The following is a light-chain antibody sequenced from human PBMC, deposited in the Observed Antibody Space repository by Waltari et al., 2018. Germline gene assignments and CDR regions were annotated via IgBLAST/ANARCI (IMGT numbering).Light chain of an antibody. CDR3: AAWDDSLNAVV. CDR1: SSNIGSNT. CDR2: SDN. Sequence: QSVVTQPPSASGTPGQWVTISCSGNSSNIGSNTVNWYQQLPGTAPKLLVYSDNQRPSGVPDRFSGSKSGTSASLAISGLQSEDEAGYYCAAWDDSLNAVVFGGGTKLTVL. V-gene: IGLV1-44*01. J-gene: IGLJ3*02.